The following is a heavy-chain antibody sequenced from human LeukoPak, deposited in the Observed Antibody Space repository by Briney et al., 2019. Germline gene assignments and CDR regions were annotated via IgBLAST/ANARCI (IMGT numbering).Heavy chain of an antibody. V-gene: IGHV1-2*02. CDR3: VRLKGYSSGWIDY. D-gene: IGHD6-19*01. Sequence: ASVKVSCKASGYTFTGYYMHWVRQAPGQGLEWMGWTNPNSGGTNYAQKFQGRVTMTRDTSISTAYMELSRLRSDDMAVYYCVRLKGYSSGWIDYWGQGTLVIVSS. CDR2: TNPNSGGT. J-gene: IGHJ4*02. CDR1: GYTFTGYY.